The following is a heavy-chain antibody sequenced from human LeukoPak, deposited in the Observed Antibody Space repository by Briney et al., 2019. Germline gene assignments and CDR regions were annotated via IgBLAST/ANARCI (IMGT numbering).Heavy chain of an antibody. Sequence: SETLSLTCTVSGGSISSGSYYWSWIRQPAGKGLECIGRIYSSGSTNYNPSLKSRVTISVDTSKNQFSLKLSSVTAADTAFYYCARHLPSPELQFYFDYWDQGTLVTVSS. D-gene: IGHD5-24*01. V-gene: IGHV4-61*02. CDR3: ARHLPSPELQFYFDY. CDR2: IYSSGST. CDR1: GGSISSGSYY. J-gene: IGHJ4*02.